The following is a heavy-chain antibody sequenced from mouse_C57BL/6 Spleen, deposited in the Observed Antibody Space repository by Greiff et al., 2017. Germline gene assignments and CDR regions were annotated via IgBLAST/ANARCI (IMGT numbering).Heavy chain of an antibody. CDR1: GFTFSDYY. V-gene: IGHV5-16*01. CDR2: INYDGSST. D-gene: IGHD1-1*01. CDR3: ARVGYGSDWYFDV. J-gene: IGHJ1*03. Sequence: EVKLMESEGGLVQPGSSMKLSCTASGFTFSDYYMAWVRQVPEKGLEWVANINYDGSSTYYLDSLKSRFIISRDNAKNILYLQMSSLKSEDTATYYCARVGYGSDWYFDVWGTGTTVTVSS.